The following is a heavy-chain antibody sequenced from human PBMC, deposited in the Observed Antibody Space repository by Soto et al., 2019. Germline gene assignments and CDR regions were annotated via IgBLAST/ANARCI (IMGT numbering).Heavy chain of an antibody. Sequence: PAEDLQTSQKGSGYSFTTNWIGWVRHMPEKGLEWMGVIYTGDSDTRYSPSSQGQVAISADKSINTAYLQWSSLKASDTAMYYCARHLHIFAPGGFYYYAMHVRAGAIAVTVSS. CDR2: IYTGDSDT. CDR1: GYSFTTNW. CDR3: ARHLHIFAPGGFYYYAMHV. D-gene: IGHD3-9*01. V-gene: IGHV5-51*01. J-gene: IGHJ6*02.